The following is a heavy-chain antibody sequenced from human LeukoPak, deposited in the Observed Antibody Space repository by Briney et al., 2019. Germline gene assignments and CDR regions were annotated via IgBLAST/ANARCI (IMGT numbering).Heavy chain of an antibody. Sequence: SVKVSCKASGFTFTSYLLQWVRQASGQGLDWIGWIDVGSGNTNYAQKFQERVTITRDMSTSTAYMELSSLRSEDTAVYYGASPYGPGAFDIWGQGTMVTVSS. V-gene: IGHV1-58*01. J-gene: IGHJ3*02. CDR3: ASPYGPGAFDI. D-gene: IGHD4-17*01. CDR1: GFTFTSYL. CDR2: IDVGSGNT.